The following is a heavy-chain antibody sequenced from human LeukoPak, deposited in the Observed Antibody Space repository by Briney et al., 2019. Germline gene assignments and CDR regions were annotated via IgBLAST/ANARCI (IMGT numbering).Heavy chain of an antibody. Sequence: GGSLRLSCAASGFTFSSYWMHWVRQAPGKGPVWVSRINSDGSSTSYADSVKGRFTISRDNAKNTLYLQMNSLRAEDTAVYYCARVARRSSSSSNWFDPWGQGTLVTVSS. CDR3: ARVARRSSSSSNWFDP. V-gene: IGHV3-74*01. J-gene: IGHJ5*02. CDR1: GFTFSSYW. CDR2: INSDGSST. D-gene: IGHD6-6*01.